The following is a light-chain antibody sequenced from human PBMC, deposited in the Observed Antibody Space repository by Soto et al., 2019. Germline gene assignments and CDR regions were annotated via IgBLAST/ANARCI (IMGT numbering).Light chain of an antibody. V-gene: IGLV2-8*01. CDR1: KNDIGVYDF. J-gene: IGLJ1*01. CDR2: EVV. Sequence: QSALTQPPSASGSPGQSVTISCTGTKNDIGVYDFVSWYQHHPGKAPRLIIYEVVQRPSGVPDRFSGSKSGNTASLTVSGLQAEDEADYYCSSDTDINSFYFFGTGTKLTVL. CDR3: SSDTDINSFYF.